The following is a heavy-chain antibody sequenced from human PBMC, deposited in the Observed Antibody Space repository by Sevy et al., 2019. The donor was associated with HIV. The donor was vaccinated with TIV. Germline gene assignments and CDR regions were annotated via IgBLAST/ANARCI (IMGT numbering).Heavy chain of an antibody. J-gene: IGHJ6*02. CDR2: ISYHGRDK. V-gene: IGHV3-30*18. D-gene: IGHD2-2*01. CDR1: GIIFTSSG. Sequence: GGSLRLSCVVSGIIFTSSGMHWVRQAPGKGLEWVAVISYHGRDKFYADSVKGRFTISGDSSKNTFYLQLNNLRADDTAVYYCAKDRDVLLVPSTMRDEYPGYGMDVWGQGTTVTVSS. CDR3: AKDRDVLLVPSTMRDEYPGYGMDV.